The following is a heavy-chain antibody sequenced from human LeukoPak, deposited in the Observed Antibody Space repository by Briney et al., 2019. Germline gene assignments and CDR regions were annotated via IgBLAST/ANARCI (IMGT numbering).Heavy chain of an antibody. CDR1: GASISDRTHH. D-gene: IGHD1-7*01. Sequence: SETLSLTCIVSGASISDRTHHWGWIRQTPEKGLEWIGTIFYSGGTYYNPSLQSRVMISVDTSKNLLSLRLSSVTAADTAIYYCVRDLTVNWYYYWGQGTLVTVSS. CDR3: VRDLTVNWYYY. CDR2: IFYSGGT. J-gene: IGHJ4*02. V-gene: IGHV4-39*07.